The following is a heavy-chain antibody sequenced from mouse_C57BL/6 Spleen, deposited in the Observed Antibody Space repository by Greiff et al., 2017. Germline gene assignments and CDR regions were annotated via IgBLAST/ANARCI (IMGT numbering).Heavy chain of an antibody. J-gene: IGHJ3*01. CDR3: ARPQLGAWFAY. V-gene: IGHV5-17*01. CDR1: GFTFSDYG. Sequence: EVKLVESGGGLVKPGGSLKLSCAASGFTFSDYGMHWVRQAPEKGLEWVAYISSGSSTIYYADTLKGRFTISRDNAKNTLFLQMTSLRSEDTAMYYCARPQLGAWFAYWGQGTLVTVSA. D-gene: IGHD4-1*02. CDR2: ISSGSSTI.